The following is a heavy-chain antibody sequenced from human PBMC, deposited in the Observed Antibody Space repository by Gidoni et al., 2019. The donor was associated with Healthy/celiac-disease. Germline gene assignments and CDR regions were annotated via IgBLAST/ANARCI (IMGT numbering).Heavy chain of an antibody. J-gene: IGHJ4*02. Sequence: QVQLVESGGGVVQPGRSLRLSCAASGFTFSSYAMHWVRQAPGKGLEWVAVISYDGSNKYYADSVKGRFTISRDNSKNTLYLQMNSLRAEDTAVYYCARGVVVVVPAAMGLDYWGQGTLVTVSS. CDR3: ARGVVVVVPAAMGLDY. V-gene: IGHV3-30-3*01. CDR2: ISYDGSNK. CDR1: GFTFSSYA. D-gene: IGHD2-2*01.